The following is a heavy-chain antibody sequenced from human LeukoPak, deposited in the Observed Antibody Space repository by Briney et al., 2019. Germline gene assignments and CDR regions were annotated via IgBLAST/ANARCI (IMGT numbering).Heavy chain of an antibody. J-gene: IGHJ4*02. CDR2: IIPIFGTA. CDR3: ARDGEGSGTGGDY. Sequence: SVKVSCKASGGTFSSYAISWVRQAPGQGLEWMGGIIPIFGTANYAQKFQGRVTITADESTSTAYMELSSLRSEDTAVYYCARDGEGSGTGGDYWGQGTLVTVSS. CDR1: GGTFSSYA. V-gene: IGHV1-69*01. D-gene: IGHD2-2*01.